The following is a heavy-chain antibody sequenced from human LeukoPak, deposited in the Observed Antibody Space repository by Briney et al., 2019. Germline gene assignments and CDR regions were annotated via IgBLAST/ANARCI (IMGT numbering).Heavy chain of an antibody. CDR1: GYTFTSYY. D-gene: IGHD3-3*01. V-gene: IGHV1-46*01. J-gene: IGHJ4*02. CDR3: ARDSINDFWSGYYPYYFDY. CDR2: INPSGGST. Sequence: ASVKVSCKASGYTFTSYYMHWVRQAPGQGLEWMGIINPSGGSTSYAQKFQGRVTMTRDTSTSTVYMELSSLRSEDTAVYYCARDSINDFWSGYYPYYFDYWGQGTLVTVSS.